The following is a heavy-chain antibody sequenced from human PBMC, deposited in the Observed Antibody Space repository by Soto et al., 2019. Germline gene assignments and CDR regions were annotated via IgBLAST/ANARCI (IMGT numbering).Heavy chain of an antibody. Sequence: QVQLVQSGAEVKKPGSSVKVSCKASGGTFSSSAISWVRQAPGQGLEWMGGIIPIFGTANYAQKFQGRVTIAADESTSTAYMELSSLRSEDTAVYYCARAQARARGDSSGILDYWGQGTLVTVSS. V-gene: IGHV1-69*01. CDR2: IIPIFGTA. D-gene: IGHD3-10*01. CDR3: ARAQARARGDSSGILDY. J-gene: IGHJ4*02. CDR1: GGTFSSSA.